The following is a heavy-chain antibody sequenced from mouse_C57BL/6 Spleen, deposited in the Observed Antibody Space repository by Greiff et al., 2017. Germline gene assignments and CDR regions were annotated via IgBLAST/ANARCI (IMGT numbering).Heavy chain of an antibody. CDR3: ARKGYGSSYEAMDY. V-gene: IGHV1-66*01. CDR2: ISPGSGNT. J-gene: IGHJ4*01. Sequence: VQLQESGPELVKPGASVKISCKASGYSFTSYYIHWVKQRPGQGLEWIGWISPGSGNTKDNEKCKGKATLTADTASSTAYMQLSSLTSEDTAVYYCARKGYGSSYEAMDYWGQGTSVTVYS. D-gene: IGHD1-1*01. CDR1: GYSFTSYY.